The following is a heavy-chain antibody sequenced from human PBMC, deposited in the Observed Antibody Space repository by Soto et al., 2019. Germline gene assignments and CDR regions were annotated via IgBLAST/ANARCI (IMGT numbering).Heavy chain of an antibody. Sequence: EVQLVESGGGLVQPGGSLRLSCAASGFTFSYYWMHWVRQAPGKGLVWVSRINSDGGSTTYADSVKGRFTISRDNAKNTLYLQMNSLRAEDTAVYYCVRGPGYSSWSVAVDYWGQGTRVTVSS. V-gene: IGHV3-74*01. J-gene: IGHJ4*02. CDR2: INSDGGST. CDR3: VRGPGYSSWSVAVDY. D-gene: IGHD6-13*01. CDR1: GFTFSYYW.